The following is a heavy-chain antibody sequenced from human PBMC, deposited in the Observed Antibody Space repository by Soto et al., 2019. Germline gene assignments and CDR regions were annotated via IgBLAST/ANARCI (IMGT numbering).Heavy chain of an antibody. CDR3: ARVVPAAMYYYYGMDV. CDR2: LSYDGSNK. J-gene: IGHJ6*02. V-gene: IGHV3-30*03. Sequence: QVQLVESGGGVVQPGRSLRLSCAASGFTFSTYAMYWVCQAPGKRLEWVAVLSYDGSNKYYADSVKGRFTISRDNSKNTLYLQMNSLRAEDTAVYCCARVVPAAMYYYYGMDVWGQGTTVTVSS. D-gene: IGHD2-2*01. CDR1: GFTFSTYA.